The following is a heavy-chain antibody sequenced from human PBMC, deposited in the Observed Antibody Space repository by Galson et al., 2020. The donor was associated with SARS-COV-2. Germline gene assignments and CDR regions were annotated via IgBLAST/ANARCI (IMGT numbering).Heavy chain of an antibody. J-gene: IGHJ4*02. CDR2: IYTTTGGT. Sequence: SETLSLTCAVSGDSISSGSYYWTWIRQPAGKGLEWIGRIYTTTGGTNYNPSLKSRVTISVDTSKNQFSLRLTSVTAADTAVYYCARESRWDLYFDFWGQGTLVTVSS. CDR3: ARESRWDLYFDF. CDR1: GDSISSGSYY. V-gene: IGHV4-61*02. D-gene: IGHD1-26*01.